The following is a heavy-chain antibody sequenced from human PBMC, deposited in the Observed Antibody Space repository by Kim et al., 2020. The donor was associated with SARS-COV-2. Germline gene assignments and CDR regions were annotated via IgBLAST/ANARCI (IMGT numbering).Heavy chain of an antibody. D-gene: IGHD3-10*01. CDR1: GFTFSSYT. CDR2: IDTGGTYI. J-gene: IGHJ4*02. Sequence: GGSLRLSCAASGFTFSSYTMNWIRQAPGKGLEWVSSIDTGGTYIYYADSVKGRFTISRDNAENSLYLQMHSLRAEDTAVYYCASVGLGYGSVSYPMYWGQGTLVTVSS. CDR3: ASVGLGYGSVSYPMY. V-gene: IGHV3-21*01.